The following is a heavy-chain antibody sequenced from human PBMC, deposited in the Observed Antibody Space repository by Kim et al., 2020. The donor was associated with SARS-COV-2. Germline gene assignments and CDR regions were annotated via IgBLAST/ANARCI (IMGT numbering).Heavy chain of an antibody. CDR3: AKDSSIAARFYYYYGMDV. Sequence: KGRFTISRDKSKNTLYLQMNSLRAEDTAVYYCAKDSSIAARFYYYYGMDVWGQGTTVTVSS. D-gene: IGHD6-6*01. J-gene: IGHJ6*02. V-gene: IGHV3-30*02.